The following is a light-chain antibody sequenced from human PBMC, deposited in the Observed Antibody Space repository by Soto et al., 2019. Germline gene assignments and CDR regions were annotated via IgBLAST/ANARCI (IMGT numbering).Light chain of an antibody. CDR2: DVS. CDR1: SSDVGGYNY. J-gene: IGLJ1*01. V-gene: IGLV2-14*03. Sequence: QSVLTQPASVSGSPGQSINISCTGTSSDVGGYNYVSWYQHHPGKAPKLIIYDVSNRPSGVSNPFSGSKSGNTASLTISGLQPEDEADYYCSSCTTSNPRQIVVGTGTKVTV. CDR3: SSCTTSNPRQIV.